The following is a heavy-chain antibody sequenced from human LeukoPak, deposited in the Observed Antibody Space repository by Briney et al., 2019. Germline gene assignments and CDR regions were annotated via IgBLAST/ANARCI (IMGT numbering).Heavy chain of an antibody. CDR1: GGSFSGYY. V-gene: IGHV4-34*01. CDR2: INHSGST. CDR3: ARGRVSSSHFDY. Sequence: PSETLSLTCAVYGGSFSGYYCSWIRQPPGKGLEWIGEINHSGSTNYNPSLKSRVTISVDTSKNQFSLKRSSVTAADTAVYYCARGRVSSSHFDYWGQGTLVTVSS. J-gene: IGHJ4*02. D-gene: IGHD6-6*01.